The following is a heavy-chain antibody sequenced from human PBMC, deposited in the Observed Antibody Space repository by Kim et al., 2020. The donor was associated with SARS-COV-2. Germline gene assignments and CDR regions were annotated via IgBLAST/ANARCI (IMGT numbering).Heavy chain of an antibody. J-gene: IGHJ4*02. CDR1: VGSFSGYY. CDR2: INHSGST. CDR3: ARGHAMVRGIYFDY. Sequence: SETLSLTCAVYVGSFSGYYWTWIRQPPGKGLEWIGEINHSGSTNYNPSLKSRVTISVDTSKNQFSLKLSSVTAADTAVYYCARGHAMVRGIYFDYWGQRTLVTVSS. V-gene: IGHV4-34*01. D-gene: IGHD3-10*01.